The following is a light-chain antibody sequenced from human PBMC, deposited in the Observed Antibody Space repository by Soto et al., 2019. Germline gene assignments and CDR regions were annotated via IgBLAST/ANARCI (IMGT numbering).Light chain of an antibody. V-gene: IGKV1-5*01. CDR1: QGISSW. J-gene: IGKJ5*01. CDR2: DAS. Sequence: DIQMTQSPSSVSASVGDRVTITCRASQGISSWLAWYQQKPGKAPKLLIYDASILESGVPSRFSGSGSGTEFTLTISGLQPDDFATYYCQQYNTDRYTFGQGTRLEIK. CDR3: QQYNTDRYT.